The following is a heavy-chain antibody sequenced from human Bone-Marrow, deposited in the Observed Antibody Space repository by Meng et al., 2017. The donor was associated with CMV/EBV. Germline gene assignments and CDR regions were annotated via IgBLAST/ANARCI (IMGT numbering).Heavy chain of an antibody. CDR3: AREPHRYGSGSPHYYYGMDV. CDR1: GGTFSSYA. V-gene: IGHV1-69*05. J-gene: IGHJ6*02. D-gene: IGHD3-10*01. CDR2: IIPIFGTA. Sequence: SAKVSCKASGGTFSSYAISWVRQAPGQGLEWMGGIIPIFGTANYAQKFQGRVTITTDESTSTAYMELSSLRSGDTAVDYCAREPHRYGSGSPHYYYGMDVWGQGTTVTVSS.